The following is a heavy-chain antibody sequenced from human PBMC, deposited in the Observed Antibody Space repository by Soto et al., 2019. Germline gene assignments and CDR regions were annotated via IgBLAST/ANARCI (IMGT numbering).Heavy chain of an antibody. J-gene: IGHJ3*02. CDR3: ARAVMITFGGVISDAFDI. Sequence: ASGKVSCKASGYTFTSYAMHWVRQAPGQRLEWMGWINAGNGNTKYSQKFQGRVTITRDTSASTAYMELSSLRSEDTAVYYCARAVMITFGGVISDAFDIWGQGTMVPVPS. CDR1: GYTFTSYA. D-gene: IGHD3-16*01. V-gene: IGHV1-3*01. CDR2: INAGNGNT.